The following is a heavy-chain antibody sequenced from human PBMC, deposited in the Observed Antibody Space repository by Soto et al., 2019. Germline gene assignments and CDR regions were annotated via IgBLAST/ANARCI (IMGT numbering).Heavy chain of an antibody. V-gene: IGHV1-2*02. CDR3: ARERYQVISDGMDV. J-gene: IGHJ6*02. CDR2: INPQTGGT. CDR1: GYTFTGYY. Sequence: EASVKVSCKASGYTFTGYYIHWVREAPGQGLEWMGWINPQTGGTSYAQKFQGRVTLSRDTSINTAYLELSRLRFDDAAVYFCARERYQVISDGMDVWGQGTTVTAP. D-gene: IGHD2-2*01.